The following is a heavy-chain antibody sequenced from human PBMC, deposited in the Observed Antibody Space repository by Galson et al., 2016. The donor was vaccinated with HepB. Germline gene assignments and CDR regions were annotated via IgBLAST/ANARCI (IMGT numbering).Heavy chain of an antibody. J-gene: IGHJ4*02. V-gene: IGHV3-73*01. CDR1: GFTFSGSA. Sequence: SLRLSCAASGFTFSGSAMHWVRQASGKGLEWVGRIRSKANSYATAYAASVKGRFTISRDDSKNTAYLQANSLRAGDTAVYYCGKRIPVAGSWGGGLDYWGQGTLVTVSS. D-gene: IGHD6-19*01. CDR3: GKRIPVAGSWGGGLDY. CDR2: IRSKANSYAT.